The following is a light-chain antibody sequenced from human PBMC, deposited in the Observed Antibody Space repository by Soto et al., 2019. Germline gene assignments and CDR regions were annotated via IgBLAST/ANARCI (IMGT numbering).Light chain of an antibody. V-gene: IGLV2-14*01. CDR3: SAYTTTSPGV. Sequence: QSALSQPASVSASPGQSITISCIGSSSDVVSWYQQHPGKAPKLIIYEVTNRPSGVSNRFSGSKSGNTASLTISGLQADDEAHYYCSAYTTTSPGVFGGGTKLTVL. CDR2: EVT. J-gene: IGLJ3*02. CDR1: SSDVV.